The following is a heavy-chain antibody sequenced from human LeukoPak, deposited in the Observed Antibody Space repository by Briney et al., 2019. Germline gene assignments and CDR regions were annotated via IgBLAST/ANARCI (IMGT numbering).Heavy chain of an antibody. CDR2: INPNSGGT. CDR1: GYTFTGYY. Sequence: GASVKVSCKASGYTFTGYYMHWVLQAPGQGLEWMGRINPNSGGTNYAQKFQGRVTMTRDTSISTAYMKLSRLRSDDTAVYYCASPGDPGGPFRPHAFDIWGQGTMVTVSS. D-gene: IGHD3-10*01. CDR3: ASPGDPGGPFRPHAFDI. J-gene: IGHJ3*02. V-gene: IGHV1-2*06.